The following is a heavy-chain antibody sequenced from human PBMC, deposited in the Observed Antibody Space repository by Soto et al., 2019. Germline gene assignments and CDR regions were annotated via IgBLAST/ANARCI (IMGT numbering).Heavy chain of an antibody. CDR2: INAGNGNT. CDR1: GYTFTSYA. V-gene: IGHV1-3*01. D-gene: IGHD3-9*01. Sequence: GASLKVSCKASGYTFTSYAMHWVRQAPGQRLEWMGWINAGNGNTKYSQKFQGRVTITRDTSASTAYMELSSLRSEDTAVYYCARVTGYYAPDYWGQGTLVTVSS. CDR3: ARVTGYYAPDY. J-gene: IGHJ4*02.